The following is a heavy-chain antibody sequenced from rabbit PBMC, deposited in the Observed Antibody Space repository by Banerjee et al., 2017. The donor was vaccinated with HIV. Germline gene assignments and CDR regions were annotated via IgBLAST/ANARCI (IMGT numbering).Heavy chain of an antibody. CDR2: AGSSGST. V-gene: IGHV1S40*01. CDR3: ARGIRHGSVTDYGYEDL. Sequence: AGSSGSTYYASWAKGRFTISKTSSTTVTLQLNSLTAADTATYFCARGIRHGSVTDYGYEDLWGPGTLVTVS. J-gene: IGHJ6*01. D-gene: IGHD6-1*01.